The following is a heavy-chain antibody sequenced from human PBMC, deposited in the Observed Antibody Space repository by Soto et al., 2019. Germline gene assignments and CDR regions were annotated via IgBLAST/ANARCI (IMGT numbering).Heavy chain of an antibody. CDR3: AKEMITIGVVSEGGDSFDF. J-gene: IGHJ3*01. V-gene: IGHV3-23*01. CDR2: ISGSGGST. D-gene: IGHD3-16*01. CDR1: GFTFSSYA. Sequence: EVQLLESGGGLVQPGGSLRLSCAASGFTFSSYAMSWVRQAPGKGLEWVSAISGSGGSTYYADSVKGRFTIPRDNSKNKLYLQMNGLRADDTAVYYCAKEMITIGVVSEGGDSFDFWGQGTMVTVSS.